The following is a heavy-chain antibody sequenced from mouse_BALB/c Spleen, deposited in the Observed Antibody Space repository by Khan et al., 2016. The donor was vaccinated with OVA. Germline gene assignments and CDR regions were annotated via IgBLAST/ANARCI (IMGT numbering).Heavy chain of an antibody. CDR3: GRMHGNDYYAMDY. CDR1: GFSLSTSGLG. V-gene: IGHV8-12*01. J-gene: IGHJ4*01. CDR2: IYWDDDK. D-gene: IGHD2-1*01. Sequence: QVTLKESGPGILQPSQTLSLTCSFSGFSLSTSGLGVSWIRQPSGKGLEWLAHIYWDDDKRYNPSLKSRLTISKDTSSNQVFLKITSVDTADAATYYCGRMHGNDYYAMDYWGQGTSVTVSS.